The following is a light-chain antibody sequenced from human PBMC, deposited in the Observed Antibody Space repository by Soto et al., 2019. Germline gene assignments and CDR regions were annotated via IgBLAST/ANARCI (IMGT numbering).Light chain of an antibody. V-gene: IGKV1-39*01. Sequence: DIPMTQSPSSLSASVGDRVTITCRASQSISSYLNWYQHKPGKAPKLLIYAASSLQTGVPSRFSGSRSGTDFALTISSLQRDDFATYYCQQTGSFPRTFGQGTKVEMK. J-gene: IGKJ1*01. CDR2: AAS. CDR1: QSISSY. CDR3: QQTGSFPRT.